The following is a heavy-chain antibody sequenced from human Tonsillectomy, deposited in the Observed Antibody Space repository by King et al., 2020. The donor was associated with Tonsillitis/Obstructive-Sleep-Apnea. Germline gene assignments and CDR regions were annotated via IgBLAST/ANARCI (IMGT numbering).Heavy chain of an antibody. CDR3: ARVSRRRIVQE. CDR1: GGSFSGYY. D-gene: IGHD3-22*01. CDR2: INHSGST. V-gene: IGHV4-34*01. J-gene: IGHJ4*02. Sequence: VQLQQWGAGLLKPSETLSLTCAVYGGSFSGYYWSWIRRPPGKGLEWIGEINHSGSTNYNPSLKSRVTISVDPSKNQFSLKLSSVTAADTAVYYCARVSRRRIVQEWGQGTLVTVSS.